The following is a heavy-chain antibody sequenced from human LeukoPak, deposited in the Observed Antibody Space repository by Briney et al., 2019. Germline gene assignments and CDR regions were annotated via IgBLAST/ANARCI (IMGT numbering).Heavy chain of an antibody. D-gene: IGHD4-17*01. Sequence: PGGSLRLSCAASGFTFSSFAMSWVRPAPGKGLECVSSITGNGDITYSAHSVKGRFTISRDNSKNTLYLQMNSLRAEDTALYYCAKSLSAEVYGDYLDSWGQGTLVTVSS. CDR3: AKSLSAEVYGDYLDS. J-gene: IGHJ4*02. CDR1: GFTFSSFA. V-gene: IGHV3-23*01. CDR2: ITGNGDIT.